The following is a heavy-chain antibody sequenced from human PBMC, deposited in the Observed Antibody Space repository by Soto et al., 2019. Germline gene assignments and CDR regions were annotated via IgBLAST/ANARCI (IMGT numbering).Heavy chain of an antibody. CDR2: ISGSGGST. V-gene: IGHV3-23*01. J-gene: IGHJ6*02. D-gene: IGHD4-17*01. CDR1: GFTFSSYA. CDR3: ANGRRRFYYGMDV. Sequence: GSLRLSCAASGFTFSSYAMSWVRQAPGKGLEWVSAISGSGGSTYYADSVKGRFTISRDNSKNTLYLQMNSLRAEDTAVYYCANGRRRFYYGMDVWGQGTTVTVS.